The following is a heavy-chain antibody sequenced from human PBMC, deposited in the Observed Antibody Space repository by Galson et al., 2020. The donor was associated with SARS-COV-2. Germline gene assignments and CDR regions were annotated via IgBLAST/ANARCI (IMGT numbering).Heavy chain of an antibody. CDR3: ARGGYSYHGSPYNWFDP. Sequence: ETSETLSLTCTVSGGSISSYYWSWIRQPPGKGLEWIGYIYYSGSTNYNPSLKSRVTISVDTSKNQFSLKLSSVTAADTAVYYCARGGYSYHGSPYNWFDPWGQGTLVTVSS. J-gene: IGHJ5*02. V-gene: IGHV4-59*01. CDR2: IYYSGST. D-gene: IGHD5-18*01. CDR1: GGSISSYY.